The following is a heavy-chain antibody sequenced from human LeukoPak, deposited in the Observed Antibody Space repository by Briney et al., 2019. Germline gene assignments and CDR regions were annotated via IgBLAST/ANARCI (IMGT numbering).Heavy chain of an antibody. CDR2: IYYSGST. J-gene: IGHJ4*02. Sequence: SETLSLTCTVSGGSISSYYWSWIRQPPGKGLEWIGYIYYSGSTNYNPSLKSRVTISVDTSKNQFSLKLSSVTAADTAVYYCARGSWVVRGVMVFDYWGQGTLVTVSS. CDR1: GGSISSYY. D-gene: IGHD3-10*01. CDR3: ARGSWVVRGVMVFDY. V-gene: IGHV4-59*01.